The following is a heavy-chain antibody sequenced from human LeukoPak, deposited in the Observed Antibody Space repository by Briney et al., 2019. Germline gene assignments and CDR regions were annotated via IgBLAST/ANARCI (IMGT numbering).Heavy chain of an antibody. D-gene: IGHD3-22*01. CDR2: MNPNSGNT. V-gene: IGHV1-8*01. CDR1: GYTFTSYD. CDR3: ARGYYDSSGYPGAAVYYYGMDV. J-gene: IGHJ6*02. Sequence: ASVTVSCKASGYTFTSYDINWVRQATGQGLEWMGWMNPNSGNTGYAQKFQGRVTMTRNTSISTAYMELSGLRSEDTAVYYCARGYYDSSGYPGAAVYYYGMDVWGQGTTVTVSS.